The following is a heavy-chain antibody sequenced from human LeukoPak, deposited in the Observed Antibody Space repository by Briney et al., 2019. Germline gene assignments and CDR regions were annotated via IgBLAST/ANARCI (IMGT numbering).Heavy chain of an antibody. CDR2: ISNSGSMI. CDR1: GFIFSDYY. J-gene: IGHJ4*02. Sequence: PGGSLRLSCAASGFIFSDYYMSWIRQAPGKGLEWVSYISNSGSMIYYGDSVKGRFTISRDNAKNSLYLQMNSLRAEDTAVYYCARAFYGGKNYFDYWGQGTLVTVSS. D-gene: IGHD4-23*01. CDR3: ARAFYGGKNYFDY. V-gene: IGHV3-11*04.